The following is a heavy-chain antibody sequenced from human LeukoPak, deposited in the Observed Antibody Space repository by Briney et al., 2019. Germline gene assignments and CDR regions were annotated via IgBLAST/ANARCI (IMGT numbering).Heavy chain of an antibody. V-gene: IGHV1-69*05. Sequence: SVKVSCKASGGTFSSYAISWVRQAPGQGLEWMGRIIPIFGTANYAQKFQGRVTITTDESTSTACMELSSLRSEDTAVYYCARAGSYGIDAFYIWGQGTMVTVSS. CDR1: GGTFSSYA. CDR3: ARAGSYGIDAFYI. J-gene: IGHJ3*02. CDR2: IIPIFGTA. D-gene: IGHD1-26*01.